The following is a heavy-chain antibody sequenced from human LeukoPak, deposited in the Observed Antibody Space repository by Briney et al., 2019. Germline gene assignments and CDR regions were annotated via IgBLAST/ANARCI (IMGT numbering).Heavy chain of an antibody. J-gene: IGHJ6*03. CDR3: ARHSYYGSSLRIGVATGYYMDV. D-gene: IGHD3-10*01. CDR2: INHSGST. V-gene: IGHV4-34*01. CDR1: GGSFSGYY. Sequence: SETLSLTCAVYGGSFSGYYWSWIRQPPGKGLEWIGEINHSGSTNYNPSLKSRVTISVDTSKNQFSLKLSSVTAADTAVYYCARHSYYGSSLRIGVATGYYMDVWGKGTTVTVSS.